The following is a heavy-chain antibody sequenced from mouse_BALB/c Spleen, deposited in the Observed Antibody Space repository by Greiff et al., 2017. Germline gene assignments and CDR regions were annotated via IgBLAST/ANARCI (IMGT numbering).Heavy chain of an antibody. V-gene: IGHV5-6-5*01. CDR1: GFTFSSYA. J-gene: IGHJ3*01. Sequence: DVMLVESGGGLVKPGGSLKLSCAASGFTFSSYAMSWVRQTPEKRLEWVASISSGGSTYYPDSVKGRFTISRDNARNILYLQMSSLRSEDTAMYYCARGGGNYGGFAYWGQGTLVTVSA. CDR3: ARGGGNYGGFAY. D-gene: IGHD2-1*01. CDR2: ISSGGST.